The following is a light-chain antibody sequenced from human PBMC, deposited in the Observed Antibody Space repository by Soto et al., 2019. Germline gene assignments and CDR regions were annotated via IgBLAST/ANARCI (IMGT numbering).Light chain of an antibody. J-gene: IGKJ3*01. CDR1: QGISSW. CDR3: QQANSFPLT. V-gene: IGKV1-12*01. Sequence: DIQMTQSPSSVSASVGDRVTISGRASQGISSWLAWYQQKPGKAPSLLIYSASTLHSGVPSRFSGSGSGTDFTLTIRSXXTEDFANYYFQQANSFPLTFSPGTKVDIX. CDR2: SAS.